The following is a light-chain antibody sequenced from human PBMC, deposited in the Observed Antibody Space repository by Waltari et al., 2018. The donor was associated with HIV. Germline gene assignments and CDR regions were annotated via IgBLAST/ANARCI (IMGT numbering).Light chain of an antibody. J-gene: IGLJ3*02. CDR3: NSYATGSAWV. CDR2: EVT. V-gene: IGLV2-23*02. Sequence: QSALTQPASVSGSPGQSITISCTGTSSGAGRYNLVPWYQQHPGKAPKLMIYEVTKRPSGVSNRFSGSKSGNTASLTISGLQAEDEADYYCNSYATGSAWVFGGGTKLTVL. CDR1: SSGAGRYNL.